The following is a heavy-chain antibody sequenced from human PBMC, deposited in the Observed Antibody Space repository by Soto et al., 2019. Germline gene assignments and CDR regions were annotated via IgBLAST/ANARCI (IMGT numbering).Heavy chain of an antibody. CDR3: WVTDIVVVPAAPDYWYFDL. Sequence: EVQLLESGGGLVQPGGSLRLSCAASGFTFSSYAMSWVRQAPGKGLEWVSAISGSGGSTYYADSVKGLFTISRDNSKNTLYLQMNSLRAEDTAVYYCWVTDIVVVPAAPDYWYFDLWGRGTLVTVSS. CDR1: GFTFSSYA. D-gene: IGHD2-2*01. V-gene: IGHV3-23*01. CDR2: ISGSGGST. J-gene: IGHJ2*01.